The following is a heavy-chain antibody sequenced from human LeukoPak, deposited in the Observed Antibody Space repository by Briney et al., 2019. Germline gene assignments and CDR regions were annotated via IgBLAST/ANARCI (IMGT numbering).Heavy chain of an antibody. V-gene: IGHV3-21*01. J-gene: IGHJ4*02. CDR1: GFTFRSYS. CDR3: VRGTEYDILSGKNFGQFYFEY. CDR2: ISSSGAYI. Sequence: GGSLRLSCAVSGFTFRSYSLNWVRQAPGKGLEWVSSISSSGAYIYYADSVKGRFTISRDNGKDSLYLQMNSLRDEDTAVYYCVRGTEYDILSGKNFGQFYFEYWGQGTLVTVSS. D-gene: IGHD3-9*01.